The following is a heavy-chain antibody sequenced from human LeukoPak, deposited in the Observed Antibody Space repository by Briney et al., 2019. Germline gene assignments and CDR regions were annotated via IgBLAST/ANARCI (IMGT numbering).Heavy chain of an antibody. CDR1: GYTLTELS. V-gene: IGHV1-24*01. D-gene: IGHD6-13*01. J-gene: IGHJ4*02. CDR3: ATLPWGSIERYFDY. Sequence: ASVKVSCKVSGYTLTELSMHWVRQAPGKGLEWMGGFDPEDGETIYAQKFQGRVTMTEDTSTDTAYMELSSLRSEDTAVYYCATLPWGSIERYFDYWGQGTLVTVSS. CDR2: FDPEDGET.